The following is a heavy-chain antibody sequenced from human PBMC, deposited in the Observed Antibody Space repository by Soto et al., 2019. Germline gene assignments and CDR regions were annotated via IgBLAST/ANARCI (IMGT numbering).Heavy chain of an antibody. Sequence: SETLSLTCTVSGGSISSYYWSWIRQPPGKGLEWIGYIYYSGSTNYNPSLKSRVTISVDTSKNQFSLKLSSVTAADTAVYYCACTNWNDGEPWFDPWGQGTLVTVS. V-gene: IGHV4-59*01. CDR3: ACTNWNDGEPWFDP. D-gene: IGHD1-1*01. J-gene: IGHJ5*02. CDR1: GGSISSYY. CDR2: IYYSGST.